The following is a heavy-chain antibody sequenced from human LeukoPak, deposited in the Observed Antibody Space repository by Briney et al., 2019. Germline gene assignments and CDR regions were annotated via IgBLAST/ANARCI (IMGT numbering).Heavy chain of an antibody. CDR3: ARADIVATNFDY. J-gene: IGHJ4*02. D-gene: IGHD5-12*01. CDR1: GGSISSGDYY. V-gene: IGHV4-30-4*01. Sequence: PSETLSLTCTVSGGSISSGDYYWSWIRQPPGKGLEWIGYIYYSGSTYYNPSLKSRVTISVDTSKNQFSLKLSSVTAADTAVYHCARADIVATNFDYWGQGTLVTVSS. CDR2: IYYSGST.